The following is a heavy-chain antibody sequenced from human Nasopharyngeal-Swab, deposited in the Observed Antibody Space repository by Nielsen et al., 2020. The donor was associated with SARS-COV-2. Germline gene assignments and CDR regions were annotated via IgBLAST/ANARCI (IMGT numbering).Heavy chain of an antibody. D-gene: IGHD6-13*01. J-gene: IGHJ4*02. CDR2: ISAYNGNT. Sequence: WVRQAPGQGLEWMGWISAYNGNTNYAQKLQGRVTMTTDTSTSTAYMELRSLRSDDTAVYYCAEVRGGYSSSWYDYWGQGTLVTVSS. V-gene: IGHV1-18*01. CDR3: AEVRGGYSSSWYDY.